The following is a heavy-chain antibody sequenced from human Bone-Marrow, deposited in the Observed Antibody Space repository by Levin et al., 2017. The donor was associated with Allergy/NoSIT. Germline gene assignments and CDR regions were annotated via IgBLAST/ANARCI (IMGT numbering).Heavy chain of an antibody. Sequence: SGGSLRLSCAASGFTFSRYGMNWVRQAPGKGLEWVSSIGGLKSYIYYAASMKGRFTISRDNAKNSVYLQMNSLRDEDTAIYYCARDQEGRGFFNSPRPFDSWGQGTLVTVSS. CDR1: GFTFSRYG. CDR3: ARDQEGRGFFNSPRPFDS. V-gene: IGHV3-21*01. D-gene: IGHD3-3*01. CDR2: IGGLKSYI. J-gene: IGHJ4*02.